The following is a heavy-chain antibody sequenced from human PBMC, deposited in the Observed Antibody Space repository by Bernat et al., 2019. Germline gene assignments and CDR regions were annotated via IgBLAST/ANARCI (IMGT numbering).Heavy chain of an antibody. CDR2: IRSKAYGGTT. CDR1: GFTFGDYA. Sequence: EVQLVESGGGLVQPGRSLRLSCTASGFTFGDYAMSWVRQAPGKGLGWVGFIRSKAYGGTTEYAAYVKGRFNISRDDSKSIAYLQMNSLKTEDTAVYYCTRDGEYCSSTSCYFHGMDVWGQGTTVTVSS. J-gene: IGHJ6*02. CDR3: TRDGEYCSSTSCYFHGMDV. V-gene: IGHV3-49*04. D-gene: IGHD2-2*01.